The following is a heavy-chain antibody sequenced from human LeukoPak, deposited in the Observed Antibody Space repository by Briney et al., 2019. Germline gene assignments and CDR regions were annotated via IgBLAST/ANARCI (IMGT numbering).Heavy chain of an antibody. V-gene: IGHV3-53*01. CDR1: GFTVSSNY. CDR2: IYSGGST. Sequence: GGSLRLSCAASGFTVSSNYMSWVRQAPGKGLEWVSVIYSGGSTYYADSVKGRFTISRHNSKNTLYLQMNSLRAEDTAVYYCAKYYYDSSGYYSPIDYWGQGTLVTVSS. D-gene: IGHD3-22*01. CDR3: AKYYYDSSGYYSPIDY. J-gene: IGHJ4*02.